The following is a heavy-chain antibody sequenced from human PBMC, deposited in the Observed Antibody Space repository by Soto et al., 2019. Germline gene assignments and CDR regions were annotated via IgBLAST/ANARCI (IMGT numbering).Heavy chain of an antibody. J-gene: IGHJ5*02. CDR1: GVSMGNSY. CDR3: ARGGGVPALGDP. CDR2: ISTSGNT. D-gene: IGHD3-16*01. Sequence: SETLSLTCSVSGVSMGNSYWTWIRQSAGKGLEWIGRISTSGNTNYNPSLNSRLTMSVDTSKNQVSLKLTSVTAADTAVYYCARGGGVPALGDPWGQGTLVTVSS. V-gene: IGHV4-4*07.